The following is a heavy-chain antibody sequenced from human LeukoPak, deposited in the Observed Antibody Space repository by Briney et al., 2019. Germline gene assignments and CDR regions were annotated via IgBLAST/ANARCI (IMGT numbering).Heavy chain of an antibody. CDR3: AKPKYQLPYPPLDY. CDR1: GFTFSSYA. CDR2: ISGSGGST. J-gene: IGHJ4*02. Sequence: GGSLRLSCAASGFTFSSYAMSWVRQAPGKGLEWVSGISGSGGSTYYEDSVKGRFTISRDNSKNTLYLQMYSLRAEDTAVYYCAKPKYQLPYPPLDYWGQGTLVTVSS. V-gene: IGHV3-23*01. D-gene: IGHD2-2*02.